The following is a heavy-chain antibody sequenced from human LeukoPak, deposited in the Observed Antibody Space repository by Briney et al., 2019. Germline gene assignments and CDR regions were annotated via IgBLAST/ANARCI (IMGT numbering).Heavy chain of an antibody. CDR2: ITGGSTTK. V-gene: IGHV3-48*03. D-gene: IGHD6-19*01. J-gene: IGHJ4*02. Sequence: GGSLRLSCAASGFTFSYYEMIWVRQAPGKGLEWVSYITGGSTTKNYADSVKGRFTISRDNAKNSLYRQMNSLRAEDTAIYYCARDGDIAVATAPYYFDYWGQGILVTVSS. CDR1: GFTFSYYE. CDR3: ARDGDIAVATAPYYFDY.